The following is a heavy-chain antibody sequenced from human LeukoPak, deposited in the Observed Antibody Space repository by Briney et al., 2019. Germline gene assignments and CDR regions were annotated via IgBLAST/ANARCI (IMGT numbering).Heavy chain of an antibody. CDR3: ARDREAAAVVLGYYYGMDV. D-gene: IGHD6-13*01. CDR1: GGTFSSYA. V-gene: IGHV1-69*01. CDR2: IIPIFGTA. J-gene: IGHJ6*02. Sequence: SVKVSCKASGGTFSSYAISWVRQAPGQGLEWMGGIIPIFGTANYAQKFQGRVTIIADESTSTAYMELSSLRSEDTAVYYCARDREAAAVVLGYYYGMDVWGQGTTVTVSS.